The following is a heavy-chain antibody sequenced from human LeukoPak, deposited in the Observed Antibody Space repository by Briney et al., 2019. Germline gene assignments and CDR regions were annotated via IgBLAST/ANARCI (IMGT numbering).Heavy chain of an antibody. J-gene: IGHJ4*02. CDR1: GGSFSGYY. CDR2: INHSGST. Sequence: PSETLSLTCPVYGGSFSGYYWSWIRQPPGKGLEWIGEINHSGSTNYNPSLKSRVTISVDTSKNQFSLKLSSVTAADTAVYYCAREAGYYDYVWGSYRSPYFDYWGQGTLVTVSS. CDR3: AREAGYYDYVWGSYRSPYFDY. D-gene: IGHD3-16*02. V-gene: IGHV4-34*01.